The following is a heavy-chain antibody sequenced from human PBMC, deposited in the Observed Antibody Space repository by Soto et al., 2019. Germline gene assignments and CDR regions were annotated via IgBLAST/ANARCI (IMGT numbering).Heavy chain of an antibody. J-gene: IGHJ6*02. D-gene: IGHD3-3*01. CDR2: IKQDGSEK. CDR3: ARDTVSRYDSWSGYYTSSEYYYGMDV. Sequence: QPGGSLRLSCAASGFTFSSYLMSWVRQAPGKGLGGVANIKQDGSEKYYVDSVKGRFTISRDNAKNSLYLQMNSLRAEDTAVYYCARDTVSRYDSWSGYYTSSEYYYGMDVWGQGPTVTFSS. V-gene: IGHV3-7*03. CDR1: GFTFSSYL.